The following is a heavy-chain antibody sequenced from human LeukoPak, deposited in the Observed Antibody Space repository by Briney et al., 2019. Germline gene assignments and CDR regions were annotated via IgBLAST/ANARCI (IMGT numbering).Heavy chain of an antibody. CDR3: ARNYGSGSYYASPWQWLAL. V-gene: IGHV1-18*01. D-gene: IGHD3-10*01. CDR1: GHTFNTYG. Sequence: GASVKVSCKASGHTFNTYGITWVRQAPGQGLEWMGWISGYNGKTKYAQKLQDRVTMTTDTSTTTAYMELSSLRSEDTAVYYCARNYGSGSYYASPWQWLALWGQGTMVTVSS. CDR2: ISGYNGKT. J-gene: IGHJ3*01.